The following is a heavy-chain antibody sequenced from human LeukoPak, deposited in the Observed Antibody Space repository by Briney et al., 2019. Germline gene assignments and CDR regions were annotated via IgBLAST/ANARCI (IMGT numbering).Heavy chain of an antibody. CDR1: GGSFSGYY. D-gene: IGHD3-3*01. CDR3: ARTEFLEWSNYSMDV. V-gene: IGHV4-34*01. CDR2: INHSGST. Sequence: SETLSLTCAVYGGSFSGYYWRWIRQPPGKGLEGMGEINHSGSTNYNPSLTRRVTISVDTSKNQFSLTLSSVPAADTAVYYCARTEFLEWSNYSMDVWGKGTTVTAS. J-gene: IGHJ6*03.